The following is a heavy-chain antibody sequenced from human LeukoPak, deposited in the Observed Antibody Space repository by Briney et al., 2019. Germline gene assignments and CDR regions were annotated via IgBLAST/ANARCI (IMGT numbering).Heavy chain of an antibody. CDR1: GYTFTSYW. CDR3: ARRIGHSYFDL. J-gene: IGHJ2*01. CDR2: IYPAYLDA. Sequence: GESLKISCKGSGYTFTSYWIGWVRQMPRKGLEWMGIIYPAYLDARYSPSFQGHVTFSVDKSNSTAFLQWSSLKASDSAMYYCARRIGHSYFDLWGRGTLVTVSS. V-gene: IGHV5-51*01.